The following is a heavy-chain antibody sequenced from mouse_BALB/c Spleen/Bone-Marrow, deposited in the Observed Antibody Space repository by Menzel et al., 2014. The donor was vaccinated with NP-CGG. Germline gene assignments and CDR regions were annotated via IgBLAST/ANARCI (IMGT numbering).Heavy chain of an antibody. CDR1: GYTFTSYW. Sequence: QVQLKESGAELAKPGASVKMSCKASGYTFTSYWMHWVKQRPGQGLEWIGYINPSTGYTEYNQKFKDKATLTADKSSSTAYMQLSNLTSEDSTDYYCAREKVLRNFFAYWGQGTLVTVSA. CDR2: INPSTGYT. CDR3: AREKVLRNFFAY. V-gene: IGHV1-7*01. J-gene: IGHJ3*01. D-gene: IGHD2-14*01.